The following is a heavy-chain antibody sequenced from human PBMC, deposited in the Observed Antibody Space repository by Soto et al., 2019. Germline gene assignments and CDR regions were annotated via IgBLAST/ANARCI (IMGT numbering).Heavy chain of an antibody. D-gene: IGHD3-16*01. CDR1: GFSLTTRGVG. CDR2: IYWDDDK. CDR3: AHIPNYYQYDWFDP. V-gene: IGHV2-5*02. J-gene: IGHJ5*02. Sequence: QITLKESGPTLVKPTQTLTLTCTFSGFSLTTRGVGVGWIRQPPGRALECLALIYWDDDKRYSPSLKSRLSITKDTSKNQVVLTMTNVDPVDTATYYCAHIPNYYQYDWFDPWGQGTLVFVSS.